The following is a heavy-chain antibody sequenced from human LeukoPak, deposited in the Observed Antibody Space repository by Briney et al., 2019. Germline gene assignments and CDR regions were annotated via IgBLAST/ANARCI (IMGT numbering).Heavy chain of an antibody. CDR1: GGTFSSYA. Sequence: SVKVSCKASGGTFSSYAISWVRQAPGQGLEWMGGIIPIFGTANYAQKFQGRVTITADKSTSTAFMELSSLRSEDTAVYYCASVYVMGYCSGGSCYSGLDYWGQGTLVTVSS. J-gene: IGHJ4*02. CDR2: IIPIFGTA. D-gene: IGHD2-15*01. V-gene: IGHV1-69*06. CDR3: ASVYVMGYCSGGSCYSGLDY.